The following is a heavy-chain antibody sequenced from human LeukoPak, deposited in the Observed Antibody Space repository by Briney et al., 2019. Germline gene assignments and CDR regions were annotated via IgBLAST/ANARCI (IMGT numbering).Heavy chain of an antibody. CDR1: GYTFTSYA. Sequence: ASVKVSCKASGYTFTSYAIQWVRQAPGQRLEWMGWVNAGNDDTKYSQRFQGRVIITRDTSATTAYMELSSLRSEDTAVYFCAREEITVAGTGAFDSWGQGALVTVSP. D-gene: IGHD6-19*01. J-gene: IGHJ4*02. CDR2: VNAGNDDT. CDR3: AREEITVAGTGAFDS. V-gene: IGHV1-3*01.